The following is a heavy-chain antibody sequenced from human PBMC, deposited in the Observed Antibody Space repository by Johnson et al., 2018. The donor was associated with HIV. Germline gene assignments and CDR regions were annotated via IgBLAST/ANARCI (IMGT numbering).Heavy chain of an antibody. Sequence: QVQLVESGGGLVQPGGSLKLSCAASGFTFSGSAMHWVRQASGKGLEWVAVISYDASNKYYGDSVKGRFTISRDNSKKKVFLQMNSLRHEDTAVYYCVRDVGSSGWYDSLVTDMWGQGTMVTVST. CDR2: ISYDASNK. CDR1: GFTFSGSA. CDR3: VRDVGSSGWYDSLVTDM. V-gene: IGHV3-30-3*01. D-gene: IGHD6-19*01. J-gene: IGHJ3*02.